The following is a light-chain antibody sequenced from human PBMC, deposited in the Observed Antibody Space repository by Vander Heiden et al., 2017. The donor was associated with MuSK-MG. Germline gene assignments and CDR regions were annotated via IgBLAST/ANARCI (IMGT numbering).Light chain of an antibody. V-gene: IGLV2-11*01. Sequence: QSALTPPRSVSGSPGLSVTISCTGTSSDVGAYNYVSWYQQRPGGTPKLMVYDVTMWGSEVPVRFSGSKSGGTASLTISGLQAVDEADYYCCSDAETVTHWVFGGGTKLTVL. J-gene: IGLJ3*02. CDR1: SSDVGAYNY. CDR2: DVT. CDR3: CSDAETVTHWV.